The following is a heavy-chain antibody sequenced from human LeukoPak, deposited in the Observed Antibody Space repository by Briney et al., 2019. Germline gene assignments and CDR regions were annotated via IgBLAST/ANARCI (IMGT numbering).Heavy chain of an antibody. D-gene: IGHD3-10*01. CDR1: GFTFSDYY. J-gene: IGHJ4*02. Sequence: GGSLRLSCAASGFTFSDYYMSWIRQAPGKGLEWVSCISSSGSTIYYADSVKGRFTISRDNAKNSLYLQMNSLRAEDTAVYYCARGLYRSRLWFGEFDYWGQGTLVTVSS. CDR2: ISSSGSTI. V-gene: IGHV3-11*01. CDR3: ARGLYRSRLWFGEFDY.